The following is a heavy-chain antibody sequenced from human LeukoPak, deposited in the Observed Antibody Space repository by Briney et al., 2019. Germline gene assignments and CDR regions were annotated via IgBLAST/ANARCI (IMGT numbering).Heavy chain of an antibody. CDR2: INPKSGGT. CDR1: GYTFTSND. D-gene: IGHD4-17*01. J-gene: IGHJ5*02. CDR3: ARDVSGDNWFDP. Sequence: ASVKVSCKASGYTFTSNDVSWVRQAPGQGLEWMGWINPKSGGTNYAQKFQGRVTMTRDTSISTAYMERSSLGSDDTAVYYCARDVSGDNWFDPWGQGTLVTVSS. V-gene: IGHV1-2*02.